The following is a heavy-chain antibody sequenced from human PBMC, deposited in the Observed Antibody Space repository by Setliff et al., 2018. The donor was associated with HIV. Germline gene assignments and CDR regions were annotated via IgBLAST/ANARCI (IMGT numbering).Heavy chain of an antibody. D-gene: IGHD2-21*02. CDR1: GDSISSGNYY. Sequence: TLSLTCTFSGDSISSGNYYWSWIRQPAGKGLEWIGRIYSTGSTNYNPSLKSRVTMSIDTSKSQFSLKLSSVTAADTAVYYCVRQADCGGDCVLGYWGQGTLVTVSS. CDR3: VRQADCGGDCVLGY. CDR2: IYSTGST. J-gene: IGHJ4*02. V-gene: IGHV4-61*02.